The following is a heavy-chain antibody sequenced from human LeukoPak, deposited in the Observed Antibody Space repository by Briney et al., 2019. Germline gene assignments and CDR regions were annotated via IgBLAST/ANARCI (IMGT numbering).Heavy chain of an antibody. CDR3: ARSGGTYYEDY. Sequence: ASVKVSCKASGYTFTTYGISWVRQAPGQELEWMGWISGYNGNTNYAQKLQGSVTVTTDTSTSTAYMELRSLRSDDTAVYYCARSGGTYYEDYWGQGTLVTVSS. J-gene: IGHJ4*02. D-gene: IGHD1-26*01. CDR1: GYTFTTYG. V-gene: IGHV1-18*01. CDR2: ISGYNGNT.